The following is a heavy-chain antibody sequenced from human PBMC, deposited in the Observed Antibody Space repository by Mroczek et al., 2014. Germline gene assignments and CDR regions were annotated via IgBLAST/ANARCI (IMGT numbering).Heavy chain of an antibody. J-gene: IGHJ4*02. CDR1: GGSISSSSYY. D-gene: IGHD3-9*01. CDR3: ATPELRYFDWLQLFWYN. V-gene: IGHV4-39*01. CDR2: IYYSGST. Sequence: QVQLVESGPGLVKPSETLSLTCTVSGGSISSSSYYWGWIRQPPGKGLEWIGSIYYSGSTYYNPSLKSRVTISVDTSKNQFSLKLSSVTAADTAVYYCATPELRYFDWLQLFWYNWGQGTLVTVSS.